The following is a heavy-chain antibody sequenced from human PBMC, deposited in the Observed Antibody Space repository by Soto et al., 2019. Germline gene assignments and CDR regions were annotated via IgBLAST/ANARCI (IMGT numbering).Heavy chain of an antibody. J-gene: IGHJ5*02. D-gene: IGHD4-17*01. CDR2: IYYSGST. V-gene: IGHV4-39*01. CDR1: GGSISSSSYY. Sequence: QLQLQESGPGLVKPSETLSLTCTVSGGSISSSSYYWGWIRQPPGKGLEWIGSIYYSGSTYYNPSLKSRVTISVDTSKNQFSLKLSSVTAADTAVYYCARHQDYGDYSSFDPWGQGTLVTVSS. CDR3: ARHQDYGDYSSFDP.